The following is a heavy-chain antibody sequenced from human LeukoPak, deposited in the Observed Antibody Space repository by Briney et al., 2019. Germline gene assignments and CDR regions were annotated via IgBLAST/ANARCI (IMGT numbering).Heavy chain of an antibody. D-gene: IGHD4-17*01. CDR3: ARGYGDYGFTTDWFDP. CDR1: GFTFSSYS. Sequence: GGSLRLSCAASGFTFSSYSMNWVRQAPGKGLEWVSSISSSSSYIYYADSVKGRFTISRDNAKNSLYLQMNSLRAEDTAVYYCARGYGDYGFTTDWFDPWGQGTLVTVSS. CDR2: ISSSSSYI. J-gene: IGHJ5*02. V-gene: IGHV3-21*01.